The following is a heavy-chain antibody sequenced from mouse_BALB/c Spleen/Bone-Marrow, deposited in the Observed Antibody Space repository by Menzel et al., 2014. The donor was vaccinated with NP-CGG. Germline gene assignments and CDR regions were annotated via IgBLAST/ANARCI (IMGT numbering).Heavy chain of an antibody. V-gene: IGHV1-82*01. J-gene: IGHJ4*01. CDR2: LYPGDGDT. CDR1: GYAFSSSW. D-gene: IGHD2-3*01. CDR3: ARSDGYRDMDY. Sequence: QVQLQQSGPELVKPGASVKISCKASGYAFSSSWMNWVKQRPGQGLEWIGRLYPGDGDTKYNGKFKGKATLTADISSSTAFMQRSSLASVDAAVYFCARSDGYRDMDYWGQGTSVTVSS.